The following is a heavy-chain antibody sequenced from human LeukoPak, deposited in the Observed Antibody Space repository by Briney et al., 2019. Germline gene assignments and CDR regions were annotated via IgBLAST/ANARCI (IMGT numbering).Heavy chain of an antibody. CDR1: GFTFSNAW. Sequence: PGGSLRLSCVASGFTFSNAWMNWVRQAPGKGLEWVGHIKSKTDRGTTDYAAPVKGRITISRDDSTNTLHLQMNSLKTEDTAVYYCTTSLAGAVTAVYPFDNWGQGTLVTVSS. CDR2: IKSKTDRGTT. D-gene: IGHD2-21*02. J-gene: IGHJ4*02. CDR3: TTSLAGAVTAVYPFDN. V-gene: IGHV3-15*01.